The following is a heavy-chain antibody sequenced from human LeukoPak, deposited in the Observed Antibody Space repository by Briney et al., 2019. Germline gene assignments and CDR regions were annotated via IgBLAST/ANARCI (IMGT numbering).Heavy chain of an antibody. CDR2: INPNSGGT. Sequence: ASVKVSCKASVYTFTGYFMHWVRQAPGQGLEWMGWINPNSGGTNYAQKFQGRVTMTRDTSISTAYMELSRLRSDDTAVYYCARDPYYYYYMDVWGKGTTVTVSS. J-gene: IGHJ6*03. CDR3: ARDPYYYYYMDV. V-gene: IGHV1-2*02. CDR1: VYTFTGYF.